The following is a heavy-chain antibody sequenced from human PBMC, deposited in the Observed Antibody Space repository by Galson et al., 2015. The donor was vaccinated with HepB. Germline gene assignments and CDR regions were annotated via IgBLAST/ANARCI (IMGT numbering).Heavy chain of an antibody. CDR2: VWYDGSNK. Sequence: SLRLSCAASGSTFISYVMYGVRQAPVKGLELVADVWYDGSNKYYADAVKGRITISRDNSKNTLYLQMNSLRAEDTAVYYCAREVVVAATALDYWGQGALVAVSS. J-gene: IGHJ4*02. V-gene: IGHV3-33*07. D-gene: IGHD2-15*01. CDR3: AREVVVAATALDY. CDR1: GSTFISYV.